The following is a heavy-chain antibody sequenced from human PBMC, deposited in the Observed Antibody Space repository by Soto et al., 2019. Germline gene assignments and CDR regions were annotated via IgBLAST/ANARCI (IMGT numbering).Heavy chain of an antibody. V-gene: IGHV3-53*01. CDR3: ARGADTAMVTFWLDY. Sequence: GGSLRLSCAASGFTVSSNYMSWVRQAPGKGLEWVSVIYSGGSTYYADSVKGRFTISRDNSKNTLYLQMNSLRAEDTAVYYCARGADTAMVTFWLDYWGQGTLVTVSS. CDR2: IYSGGST. J-gene: IGHJ4*02. D-gene: IGHD5-18*01. CDR1: GFTVSSNY.